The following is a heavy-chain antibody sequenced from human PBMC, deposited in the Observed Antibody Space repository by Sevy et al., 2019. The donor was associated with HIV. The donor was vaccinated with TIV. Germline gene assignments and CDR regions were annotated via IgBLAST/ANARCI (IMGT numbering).Heavy chain of an antibody. Sequence: GGSLRLSCAASGFTFSSYSMNWVRQAPGKGLEWVSYISSSSSTIYYADSVKGRFTISRDNAKNSLYLQMNSLRAEDTAVYYCARAHIGGGYPFDYWGQGTLVTVSS. D-gene: IGHD3-22*01. J-gene: IGHJ4*02. CDR2: ISSSSSTI. CDR3: ARAHIGGGYPFDY. V-gene: IGHV3-48*01. CDR1: GFTFSSYS.